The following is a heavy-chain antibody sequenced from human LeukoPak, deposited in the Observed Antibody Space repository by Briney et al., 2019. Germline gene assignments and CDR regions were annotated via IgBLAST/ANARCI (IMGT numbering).Heavy chain of an antibody. Sequence: GGSLRLSCAASGFTFSSYAMSWVRQAPGKGLEWVSAISGSGGSTYYADSVTGRFTISRDNSKNTLYLQMNSLRAEDTAVYYCAKDPLDCGGDCYSNYWGQGTLVTVSS. CDR2: ISGSGGST. J-gene: IGHJ4*02. CDR1: GFTFSSYA. D-gene: IGHD2-21*02. V-gene: IGHV3-23*01. CDR3: AKDPLDCGGDCYSNY.